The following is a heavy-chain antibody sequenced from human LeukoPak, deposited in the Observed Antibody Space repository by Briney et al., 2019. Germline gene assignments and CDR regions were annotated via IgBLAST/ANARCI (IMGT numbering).Heavy chain of an antibody. CDR1: GFTFSSYE. V-gene: IGHV3-48*03. Sequence: GGSRRLSCAASGFTFSSYEMNWVRQAPGKGLEWISFITSSGSPIYYAASVKGRFTISRDNAKNSLYLQMNSLTAEDTAIYYCGRSAYSRRSFDIWGQGTMVTVSS. CDR3: GRSAYSRRSFDI. CDR2: ITSSGSPI. J-gene: IGHJ3*02. D-gene: IGHD1-26*01.